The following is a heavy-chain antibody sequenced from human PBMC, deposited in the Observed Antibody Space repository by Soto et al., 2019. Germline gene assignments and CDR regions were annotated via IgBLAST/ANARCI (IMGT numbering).Heavy chain of an antibody. CDR2: ISGSRTTT. D-gene: IGHD2-15*01. CDR3: AKDAGSVCSGGSCSFQVHDH. J-gene: IGHJ4*02. V-gene: IGHV3-23*01. Sequence: GGSLRLSCAASGFTFSSYAMSWVRQAPGKGLEWVSAISGSRTTTAYADSVKGRFTISRDNSKNTLYLQMNSLRIDDTAIYYCAKDAGSVCSGGSCSFQVHDHWGQTPRVTLST. CDR1: GFTFSSYA.